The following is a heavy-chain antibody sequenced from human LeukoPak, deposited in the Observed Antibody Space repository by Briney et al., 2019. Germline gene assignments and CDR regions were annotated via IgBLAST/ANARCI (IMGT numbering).Heavy chain of an antibody. Sequence: GRSLRLSCAASGFTFDDYGMSWVRQAPGKGLEWVSGINWNGGSTGYADSVKGRFTISRDNAKNSLYLQMNSLRAEHTALYYCARVYDGYNQNFDYWGQGTLVTVSS. D-gene: IGHD5-24*01. V-gene: IGHV3-20*04. J-gene: IGHJ4*02. CDR1: GFTFDDYG. CDR2: INWNGGST. CDR3: ARVYDGYNQNFDY.